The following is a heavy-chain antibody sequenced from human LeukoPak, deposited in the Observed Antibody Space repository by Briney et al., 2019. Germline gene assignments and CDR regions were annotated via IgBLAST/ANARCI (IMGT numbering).Heavy chain of an antibody. CDR2: INPNSGGT. V-gene: IGHV1-2*06. D-gene: IGHD3-3*01. CDR1: GYIFTDYY. Sequence: ASVKVPCKASGYIFTDYYMHWVRQAPGQGLEWMGRINPNSGGTNYAQKFQGRVTMTRDTSINTAYMDLSSLRSDDTAVYYCASRGGRTNYNFWRTYVTDFDYWGQGTLVTVSS. CDR3: ASRGGRTNYNFWRTYVTDFDY. J-gene: IGHJ4*02.